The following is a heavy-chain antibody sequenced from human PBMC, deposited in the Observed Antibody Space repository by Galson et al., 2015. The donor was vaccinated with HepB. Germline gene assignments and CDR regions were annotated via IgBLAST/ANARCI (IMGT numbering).Heavy chain of an antibody. CDR1: GFTFSSYW. Sequence: SLRLSCAASGFTFSSYWMSWVRQAPGKGLEWVANIKQDGSEKYYVDSVKGRFTISRDNAKNSLYLQMNSLRAEDTAVYYCARQLGMGRVGFDYWGQGTLVTVSS. CDR3: ARQLGMGRVGFDY. CDR2: IKQDGSEK. D-gene: IGHD6-13*01. V-gene: IGHV3-7*01. J-gene: IGHJ4*02.